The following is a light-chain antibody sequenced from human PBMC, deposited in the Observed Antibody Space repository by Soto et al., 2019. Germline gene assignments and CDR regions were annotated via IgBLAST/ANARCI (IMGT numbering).Light chain of an antibody. CDR2: KVS. Sequence: DVVMTQSPLSLPVTLGQPASISCRSSHSLVYSDGIAYLNWFQQRPGQSPRSLIYKVSYRDSGVPDRLSGSASGTDFTLRISRVEAEDVGVYYCMQGTHWPPYTFGQGTKLEI. CDR3: MQGTHWPPYT. V-gene: IGKV2-30*01. J-gene: IGKJ2*01. CDR1: HSLVYSDGIAY.